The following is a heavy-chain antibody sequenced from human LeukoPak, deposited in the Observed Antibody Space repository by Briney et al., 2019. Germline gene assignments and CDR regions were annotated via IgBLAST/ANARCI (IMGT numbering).Heavy chain of an antibody. D-gene: IGHD2-2*01. CDR3: ARQDCSSTSCYSLGWFDP. CDR1: GGSISSSSYY. Sequence: SETLSLTCTVSGGSISSSSYYWGWIRQPPGKGLEWIGSIYYSGSTYYNPSLKSRVTISVDTSKNQFSLKLSSVTAADTAVYYCARQDCSSTSCYSLGWFDPWGQGTLVTVSS. V-gene: IGHV4-39*01. CDR2: IYYSGST. J-gene: IGHJ5*02.